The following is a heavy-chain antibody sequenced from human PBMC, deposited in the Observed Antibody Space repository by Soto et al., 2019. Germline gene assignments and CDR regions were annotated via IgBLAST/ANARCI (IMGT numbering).Heavy chain of an antibody. Sequence: PSETLSLTCTVSGGSISSGDYYWSWIRQPPGKGLEWIGYIYYSGSTYYNPSLKSRVTISVDTSKNQFSLKLSSVTAADTAVYYCARAIIVVVTPDAFDIWGQGTMVTVSS. CDR2: IYYSGST. J-gene: IGHJ3*02. V-gene: IGHV4-30-4*01. CDR3: ARAIIVVVTPDAFDI. D-gene: IGHD3-22*01. CDR1: GGSISSGDYY.